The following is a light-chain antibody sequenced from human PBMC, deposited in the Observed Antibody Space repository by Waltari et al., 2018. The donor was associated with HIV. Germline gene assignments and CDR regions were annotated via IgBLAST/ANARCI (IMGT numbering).Light chain of an antibody. CDR1: QSLLHSNGYNY. V-gene: IGKV2-28*01. J-gene: IGKJ4*01. CDR3: MQALQTPLT. CDR2: LGS. Sequence: DIVMTKSPLSLPVTLGEPASISFRSSQSLLHSNGYNYLDWYLQKPGQSPQLLIYLGSNRASGVPDRFSGSGSGTDFTLKISRVEAEDVGVYYCMQALQTPLTFGGGTKVEIK.